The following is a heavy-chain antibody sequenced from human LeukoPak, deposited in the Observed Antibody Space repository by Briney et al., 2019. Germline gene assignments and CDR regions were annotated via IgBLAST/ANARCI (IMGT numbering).Heavy chain of an antibody. CDR2: ISSNGGST. CDR1: GFTLSTYA. V-gene: IGHV3-64D*06. D-gene: IGHD1-26*01. CDR3: VKEPGMQGFDP. Sequence: PGGSLRLSCAASGFTLSTYAMHWVRQAPGKGLEYVSAISSNGGSTYYADSVKGRFTISRDNSKNALYLQMSSLRAEDTAVYYCVKEPGMQGFDPWGQGTLVTVSS. J-gene: IGHJ5*02.